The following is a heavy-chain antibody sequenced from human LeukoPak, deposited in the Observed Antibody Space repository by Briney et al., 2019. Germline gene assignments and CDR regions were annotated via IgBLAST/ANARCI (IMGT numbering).Heavy chain of an antibody. V-gene: IGHV3-21*01. D-gene: IGHD4-23*01. CDR2: ISSSSSYI. CDR1: GFTLSGYS. CDR3: ARCGGGNPRWFDP. J-gene: IGHJ5*02. Sequence: GGSLRLSCAASGFTLSGYSMNWVRQAPGKGLEWVSSISSSSSYIYYSDSVKGRFTISRDNAKNSMYLQVNSLRAEDTAVYYCARCGGGNPRWFDPWGQGTLVTVSS.